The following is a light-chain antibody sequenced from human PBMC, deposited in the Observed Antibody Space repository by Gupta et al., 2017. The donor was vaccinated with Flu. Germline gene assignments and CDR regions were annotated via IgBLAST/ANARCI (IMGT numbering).Light chain of an antibody. CDR2: KVS. CDR3: MQGTYWPPT. CDR1: QSRRDNDGHTY. V-gene: IGKV2-30*01. J-gene: IGKJ1*01. Sequence: VTLGQAASIACTSSQSRRDNDGHTYLSWYQQRPGQAPRRLLYKVSNRDSGVPDRFSGSGSGTHFTLTISRVEAEDVGLYFCMQGTYWPPTFGQGTTVEIK.